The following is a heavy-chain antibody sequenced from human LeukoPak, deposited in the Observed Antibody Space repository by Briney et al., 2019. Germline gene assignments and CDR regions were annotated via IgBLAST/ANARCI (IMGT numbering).Heavy chain of an antibody. CDR3: ARGPWYGDYGGYRYYYYGMDV. Sequence: PGGSLRLSCAASGFTVSSNYMSWVRQAPGKGLEWVSVIYSGGSTYYADSVKGRFTISRDNSKNTLYLQMNSLRAEDTAVYYCARGPWYGDYGGYRYYYYGMDVWGQGTTVTVSS. J-gene: IGHJ6*02. CDR2: IYSGGST. V-gene: IGHV3-66*01. D-gene: IGHD4-17*01. CDR1: GFTVSSNY.